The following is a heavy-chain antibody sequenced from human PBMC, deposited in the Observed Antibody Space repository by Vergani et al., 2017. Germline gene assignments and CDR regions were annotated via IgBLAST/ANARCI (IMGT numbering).Heavy chain of an antibody. J-gene: IGHJ3*02. V-gene: IGHV1-58*02. CDR2: IVVGSGNT. D-gene: IGHD3-16*01. CDR3: AADWGLGLGELVDAFDI. CDR1: GFTFTSSS. Sequence: QMQLVQSGPEVTKPWTSVKVSCKASGFTFTSSSMQWVRQARGQRLEWIGWIVVGSGNTNYAQKFQERVTITRDMSTSTAYMELSSLRSEDTAVYYCAADWGLGLGELVDAFDIWGQGTMVTVSS.